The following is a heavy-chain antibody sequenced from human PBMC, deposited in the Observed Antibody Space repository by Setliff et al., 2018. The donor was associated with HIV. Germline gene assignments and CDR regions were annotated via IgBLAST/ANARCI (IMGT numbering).Heavy chain of an antibody. CDR2: IYYSGST. CDR3: ARLRGSSDFSNWFDP. V-gene: IGHV4-59*11. J-gene: IGHJ5*02. D-gene: IGHD3-3*01. Sequence: SETLSLTCTVSGGSIRSHYWSWIRQPPGKRLEWIGYIYYSGSTNYNPSLKRRVTISVDTAKNQFSLKLSSVTAADTAVYYCARLRGSSDFSNWFDPWGQGTQVTVSS. CDR1: GGSIRSHY.